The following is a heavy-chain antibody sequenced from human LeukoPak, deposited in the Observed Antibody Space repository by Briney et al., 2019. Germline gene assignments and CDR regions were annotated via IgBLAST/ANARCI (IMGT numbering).Heavy chain of an antibody. CDR2: ISSGTGNK. V-gene: IGHV3-48*02. CDR3: SRFSATITVFDI. D-gene: IGHD5-12*01. CDR1: GFIISNYS. J-gene: IGHJ3*02. Sequence: GGSLRLSCAASGFIISNYSMSWVRQAPGKGLEWVSYISSGTGNKYYADSVKGRFTISRDNAKNSLYLQMNSLRDEDTAMYHCSRFSATITVFDIWGQGTLVTVSS.